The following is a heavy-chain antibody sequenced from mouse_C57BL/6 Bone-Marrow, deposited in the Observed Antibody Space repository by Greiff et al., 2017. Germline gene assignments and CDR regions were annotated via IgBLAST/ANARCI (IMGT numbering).Heavy chain of an antibody. CDR3: ARIFTAGY. D-gene: IGHD1-1*01. J-gene: IGHJ2*01. CDR2: IWSGGST. V-gene: IGHV2-2*01. CDR1: GFSLTSYG. Sequence: VQLQESGPGLVQPSQSLSITCTVSGFSLTSYGVHWVRQSPGKGLEWLGVIWSGGSTDYTAAFISRLSISKDNSKSLVFFKMNSLQSDDTAIYYCARIFTAGYWGQGTTLTVSS.